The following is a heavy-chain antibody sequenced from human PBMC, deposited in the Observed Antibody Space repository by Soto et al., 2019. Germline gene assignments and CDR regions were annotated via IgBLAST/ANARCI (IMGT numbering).Heavy chain of an antibody. CDR2: INSDGSST. CDR1: GFTFCSYG. Sequence: PGGSLRLSCAASGFTFCSYGMHWVRQAPGKGLVWVSRINSDGSSTSYADSVKGRFTISRDNAKNTLYLQMNSLRAEDTAVYYCAKNTPPGYSYGFDYWGQGTLLTVSS. CDR3: AKNTPPGYSYGFDY. J-gene: IGHJ4*02. V-gene: IGHV3-74*01. D-gene: IGHD5-18*01.